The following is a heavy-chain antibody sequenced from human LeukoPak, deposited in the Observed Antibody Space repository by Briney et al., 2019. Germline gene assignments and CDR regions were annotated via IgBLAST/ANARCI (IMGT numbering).Heavy chain of an antibody. Sequence: PGGSLRLSCAASGFTVSTTYMSWVRQAPGKGLEWVSFMYGTGNIYYADSVKGRFTISRDNSNNKFYLQMNSLEAADTAVYYCARGALGVKPLDYWGQGTLVTVSS. J-gene: IGHJ4*02. CDR3: ARGALGVKPLDY. V-gene: IGHV3-53*01. CDR1: GFTVSTTY. CDR2: MYGTGNI. D-gene: IGHD3-10*01.